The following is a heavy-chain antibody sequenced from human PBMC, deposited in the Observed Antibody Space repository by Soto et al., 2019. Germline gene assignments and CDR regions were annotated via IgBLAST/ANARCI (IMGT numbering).Heavy chain of an antibody. J-gene: IGHJ6*02. V-gene: IGHV1-3*01. Sequence: ASVKVSCKASGYTFTSYAMHWVRQAPGQRLEWMGWINAGNGNTKYSQKFQGRVTIIRDTSASTAYMELSSLRSEDTAVYYCARGMGYCSSTSCPDLYYGMDVWGQGTTVTVSS. D-gene: IGHD2-2*01. CDR1: GYTFTSYA. CDR3: ARGMGYCSSTSCPDLYYGMDV. CDR2: INAGNGNT.